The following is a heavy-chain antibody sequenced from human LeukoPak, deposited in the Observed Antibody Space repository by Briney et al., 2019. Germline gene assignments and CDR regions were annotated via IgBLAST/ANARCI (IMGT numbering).Heavy chain of an antibody. D-gene: IGHD1-26*01. CDR1: GYTFTGYY. CDR3: AREVRRSYCYFDY. J-gene: IGHJ4*02. Sequence: ASVKVSCKASGYTFTGYYMHWVRQAPGQGLEWMGWINPNSGGTNYAQKFQGRVTMTRDTSISTAYMELSRLRSDDTAVYYCAREVRRSYCYFDYWGQGTLVTVSS. V-gene: IGHV1-2*02. CDR2: INPNSGGT.